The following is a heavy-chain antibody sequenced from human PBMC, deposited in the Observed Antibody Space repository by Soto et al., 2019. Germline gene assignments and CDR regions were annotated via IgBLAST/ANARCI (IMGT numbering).Heavy chain of an antibody. J-gene: IGHJ3*02. D-gene: IGHD6-19*01. CDR3: ARDPSSSGWMDAFDI. CDR2: IWYDGSNK. CDR1: GFTFSSYG. V-gene: IGHV3-33*01. Sequence: QVQLVESGGGVVQPGRSLRLSCAASGFTFSSYGMHWVRQAPGKGLEWVAVIWYDGSNKYYADSVKGRFTISRDNSKNTLYLQMNGLRAEDTAVYYCARDPSSSGWMDAFDIWGQGTMVTVSS.